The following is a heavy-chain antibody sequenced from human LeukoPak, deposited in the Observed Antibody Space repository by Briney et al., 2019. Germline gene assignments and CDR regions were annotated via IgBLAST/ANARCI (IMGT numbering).Heavy chain of an antibody. D-gene: IGHD6-13*01. CDR2: IYPGDSDT. V-gene: IGHV5-51*01. Sequence: GESLKISCKGSGYSFTSYWIGWVRQMPGKGLEWMGIIYPGDSDTRYSPSFQGQVTLSADKSINTAYLQWSSLKASDTAMYYCARALAAARYWFDPWGQGTLVTVSS. CDR3: ARALAAARYWFDP. J-gene: IGHJ5*02. CDR1: GYSFTSYW.